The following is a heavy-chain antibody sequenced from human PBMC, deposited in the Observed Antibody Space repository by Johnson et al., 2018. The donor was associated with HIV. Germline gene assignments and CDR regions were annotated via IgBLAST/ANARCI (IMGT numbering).Heavy chain of an antibody. CDR2: MSYDGRKK. Sequence: VQLVESGGGVVQPGPSLRLSCPASGFTFRAYGMPWVRQAPGTGLEWLTLMSYDGRKKYYEDSVKGRFPISRDNSKNTLYLQMNSLRPEDTALYYCAREGEWELLPGAFDIWGQGTMVTVSS. CDR1: GFTFRAYG. J-gene: IGHJ3*02. D-gene: IGHD1-26*01. V-gene: IGHV3-30*03. CDR3: AREGEWELLPGAFDI.